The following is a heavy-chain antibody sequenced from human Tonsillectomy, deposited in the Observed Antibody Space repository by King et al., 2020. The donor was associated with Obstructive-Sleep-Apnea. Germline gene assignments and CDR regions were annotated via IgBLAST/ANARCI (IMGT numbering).Heavy chain of an antibody. CDR1: GFTFSSYA. CDR2: ISYDGRNK. D-gene: IGHD6-19*01. Sequence: VQLVESGGGVVQPGRSLRLSCAASGFTFSSYAMHWVRQAPGKGLEWVAVISYDGRNKYYADSVKGRFTISRDNSKNTLYLQMNSLRAEDTAVYYCSRVDAVVAVAIGYFPHWGQGTLVTVSS. V-gene: IGHV3-30*04. CDR3: SRVDAVVAVAIGYFPH. J-gene: IGHJ1*01.